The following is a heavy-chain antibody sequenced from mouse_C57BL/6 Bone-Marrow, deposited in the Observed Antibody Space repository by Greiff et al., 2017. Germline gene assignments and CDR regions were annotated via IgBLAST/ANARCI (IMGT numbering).Heavy chain of an antibody. V-gene: IGHV5-6*02. D-gene: IGHD1-1*01. Sequence: EVKLVESGGDLVKPGGSLKLSCAASGFTFSSYGMSWVRQTPDKRLEWVATISSGGSYTYYPDSVKGRFTISRDNAKNTLYLQMSSLKSEDTAMYYCARLCYYGSSYFDYWGQGTTLTVSS. CDR3: ARLCYYGSSYFDY. CDR1: GFTFSSYG. CDR2: ISSGGSYT. J-gene: IGHJ2*01.